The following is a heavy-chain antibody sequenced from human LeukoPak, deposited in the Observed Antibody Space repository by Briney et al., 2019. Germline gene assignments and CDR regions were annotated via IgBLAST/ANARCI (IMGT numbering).Heavy chain of an antibody. J-gene: IGHJ3*02. CDR1: GFTFSNYG. D-gene: IGHD3-10*01. CDR3: AKSNGYGLIDI. CDR2: ISPRGGGT. Sequence: GGSLRLSCAASGFTFSNYGMNWVRQAPGKGLEWLSGISPRGGGTYYADSVKGRFTISRDDSKNTLSLQMNSLRVEDTAVYYCAKSNGYGLIDIWGQGTMVTVSS. V-gene: IGHV3-23*01.